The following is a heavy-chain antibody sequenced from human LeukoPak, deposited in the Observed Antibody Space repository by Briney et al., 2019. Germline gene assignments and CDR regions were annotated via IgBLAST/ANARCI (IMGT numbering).Heavy chain of an antibody. CDR3: ARARYGGRDGGVYFDY. CDR2: ISYDGSNK. J-gene: IGHJ4*02. CDR1: GFTFSSYA. Sequence: SGGSLRLSCAASGFTFSSYAMHWVRQAPGKGLEWVAVISYDGSNKYYADSVKGRFTISRDNSKNTLYLQMNSLRAEDTAVYYCARARYGGRDGGVYFDYWGQGTLVTVSS. D-gene: IGHD3-16*01. V-gene: IGHV3-30-3*01.